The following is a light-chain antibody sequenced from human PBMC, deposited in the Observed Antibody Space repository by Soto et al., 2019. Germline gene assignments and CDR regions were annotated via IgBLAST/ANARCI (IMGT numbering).Light chain of an antibody. V-gene: IGLV2-14*01. CDR3: GSYTSTYVRI. J-gene: IGLJ1*01. CDR1: SSDVGRYNY. Sequence: QSVLTQPASVSGSPGQSITISCTGTSSDVGRYNYVSWYQQYPGRAPKLIIYEVTNRPSGVSDRFSGSKSGNVASLTISGLQAADEADYYSGSYTSTYVRIFGTGTKVTVL. CDR2: EVT.